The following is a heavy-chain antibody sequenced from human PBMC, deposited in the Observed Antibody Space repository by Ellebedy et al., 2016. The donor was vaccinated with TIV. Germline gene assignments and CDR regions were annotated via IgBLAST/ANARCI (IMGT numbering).Heavy chain of an antibody. CDR3: ASDLHDSSGYYSSGSFDY. D-gene: IGHD3-22*01. Sequence: GGSLRLSXTASGFTFSSYAMHWVRQAPGKGLEWVALISYDGSNKYYADSVKGRFTISRDNSKNTLYLQMNSLRAEDTAVYYCASDLHDSSGYYSSGSFDYWGQGTLVTVSS. CDR1: GFTFSSYA. J-gene: IGHJ4*02. V-gene: IGHV3-30-3*01. CDR2: ISYDGSNK.